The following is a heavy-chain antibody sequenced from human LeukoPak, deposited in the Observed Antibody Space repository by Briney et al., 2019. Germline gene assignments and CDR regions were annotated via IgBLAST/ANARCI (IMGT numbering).Heavy chain of an antibody. CDR3: ANLHGYGY. Sequence: GGSLRLSCAASGSTFNSQAMSWVRQAPGKGVEWVSGISDTGGRTYYADSVKGRFTVSRDNSKDTLHLHMNSLRVDDTAVYYCANLHGYGYWGQGTLVTVSS. D-gene: IGHD3-16*01. CDR1: GSTFNSQA. V-gene: IGHV3-23*01. CDR2: ISDTGGRT. J-gene: IGHJ4*02.